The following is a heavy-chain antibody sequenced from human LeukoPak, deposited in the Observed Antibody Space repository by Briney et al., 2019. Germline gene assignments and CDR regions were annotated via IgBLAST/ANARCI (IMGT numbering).Heavy chain of an antibody. CDR2: IYPGDSDT. J-gene: IGHJ4*02. D-gene: IGHD5-24*01. V-gene: IGHV5-51*01. Sequence: KSGESLKISCKGSGHSFTSYWIGWVRQMPGKGLEWMGIIYPGDSDTRYSPSFQGQVTISADKSISTAYLQWSSLKASDTAMYYCAIPKDSDGWLLDYWGQGTLVTVSS. CDR1: GHSFTSYW. CDR3: AIPKDSDGWLLDY.